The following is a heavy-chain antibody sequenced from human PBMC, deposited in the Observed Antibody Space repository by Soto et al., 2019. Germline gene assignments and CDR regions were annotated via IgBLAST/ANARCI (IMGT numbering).Heavy chain of an antibody. D-gene: IGHD6-13*01. CDR2: INPNSGGT. CDR3: ARTRIAAAGTAYYYYYGMDV. CDR1: GYTFTGYY. Sequence: ASVKVSCKASGYTFTGYYMHWVRQAPGQGLEWMGWINPNSGGTNYAQKFQGWVTMTRDTSISTAYMELSRLRSDDTAVYYCARTRIAAAGTAYYYYYGMDVWGQWTTVTISS. J-gene: IGHJ6*02. V-gene: IGHV1-2*04.